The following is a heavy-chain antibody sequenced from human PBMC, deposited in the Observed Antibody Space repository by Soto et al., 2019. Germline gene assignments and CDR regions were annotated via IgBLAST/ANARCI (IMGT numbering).Heavy chain of an antibody. CDR3: ARGVPVVGLQQTYFDY. CDR1: GGTFSSYA. Sequence: QVQLVQSGAEVKKPGSSVKVSCKASGGTFSSYAISWVRQAPGQGLEWLGGIIPIFGTANYAQKFQGRVTITADESTSTGDMELSSLRSEDTAVYYCARGVPVVGLQQTYFDYWGEGTLVTVSS. V-gene: IGHV1-69*01. D-gene: IGHD6-19*01. J-gene: IGHJ4*02. CDR2: IIPIFGTA.